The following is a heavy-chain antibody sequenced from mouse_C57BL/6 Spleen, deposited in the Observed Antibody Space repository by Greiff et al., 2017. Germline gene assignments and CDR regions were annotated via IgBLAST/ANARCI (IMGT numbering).Heavy chain of an antibody. V-gene: IGHV5-9-1*02. CDR2: ISSGGDYI. D-gene: IGHD1-1*01. Sequence: KVIESGEGLVKPGGSLKLSCAASGFTFSSYAMSWVRQTPEKRLEWVAYISSGGDYIYYADTVKGRFTSRDNARNTLYLQMSSLKSEDTAMYYCTTTVVAPFAYWGQGTLVTVSA. CDR1: GFTFSSYA. J-gene: IGHJ3*01. CDR3: TTTVVAPFAY.